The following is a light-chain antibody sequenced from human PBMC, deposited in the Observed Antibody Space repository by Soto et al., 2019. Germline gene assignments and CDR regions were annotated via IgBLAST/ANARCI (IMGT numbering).Light chain of an antibody. Sequence: VMTQCPATLSASPGERVALSCRPSQSVNNRLAWYQQRPGQAPRLLIYSATLRAAGVPDRFTGRGSGTEFTLIISSLQSEDYGVYYCQQYNAWPPHTFGQGTRVE. CDR3: QQYNAWPPHT. J-gene: IGKJ2*01. CDR2: SAT. CDR1: QSVNNR. V-gene: IGKV3D-15*01.